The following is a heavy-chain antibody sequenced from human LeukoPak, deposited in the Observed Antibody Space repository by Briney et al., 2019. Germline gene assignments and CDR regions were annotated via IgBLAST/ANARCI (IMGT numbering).Heavy chain of an antibody. CDR1: GFTFSSYG. Sequence: PGRSLRLSCAASGFTFSSYGMHWVRQAPGKGLEWVAVIWYDGSNEYYADSVKGRFTISRDNSKNTLYLQMNSLRAEDTAVYYCAKERYSSSWYSYYYYYMDVWGKGTTVTVSS. J-gene: IGHJ6*03. V-gene: IGHV3-33*06. CDR2: IWYDGSNE. D-gene: IGHD6-13*01. CDR3: AKERYSSSWYSYYYYYMDV.